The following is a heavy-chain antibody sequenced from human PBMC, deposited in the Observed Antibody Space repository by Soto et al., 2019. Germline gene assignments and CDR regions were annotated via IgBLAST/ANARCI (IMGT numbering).Heavy chain of an antibody. D-gene: IGHD6-6*01. V-gene: IGHV5-51*01. CDR3: ARDIEYSSSSAYYYYGMDV. Sequence: GESLKISCKVSGYSFTSYWIGWVRQMHGKGLEWMGIIYPGDSDTRYSPSFQGQVTISADKSISTAYLQWSSLKASDTAMYYCARDIEYSSSSAYYYYGMDVWGQGTTVTVSS. CDR1: GYSFTSYW. J-gene: IGHJ6*02. CDR2: IYPGDSDT.